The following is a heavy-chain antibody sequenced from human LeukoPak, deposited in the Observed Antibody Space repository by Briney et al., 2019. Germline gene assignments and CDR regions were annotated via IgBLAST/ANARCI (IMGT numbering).Heavy chain of an antibody. CDR2: INAGNGNT. CDR3: ARTMQQWLVDAAGGDY. Sequence: ASVKVSCKASGYTFTSYAMHWVRQAPGQRLEWMGWINAGNGNTKYSQKFQGRVTITRDTSASTAYMELSSLRSEDTAVYYCARTMQQWLVDAAGGDYWGQGTLVTVSS. CDR1: GYTFTSYA. J-gene: IGHJ4*02. V-gene: IGHV1-3*01. D-gene: IGHD6-19*01.